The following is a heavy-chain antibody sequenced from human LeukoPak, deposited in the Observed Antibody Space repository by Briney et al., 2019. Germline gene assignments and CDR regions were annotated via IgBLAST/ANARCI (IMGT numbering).Heavy chain of an antibody. D-gene: IGHD1-14*01. CDR1: GFTFSSYG. J-gene: IGHJ4*02. CDR3: AKDSGNLRYYFDY. Sequence: GRSLRLPCAASGFTFSSYGMHWVRQAPGKGLEWVAVISYDGSNKYYADSVKGRFTISRDNSKNTLYLQMNSLRAEDTAVYYCAKDSGNLRYYFDYWGQGTLVTVSS. V-gene: IGHV3-30*18. CDR2: ISYDGSNK.